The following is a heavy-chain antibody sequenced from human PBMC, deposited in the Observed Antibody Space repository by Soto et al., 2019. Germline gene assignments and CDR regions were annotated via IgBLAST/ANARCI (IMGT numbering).Heavy chain of an antibody. CDR3: ARDRDDYGSGNYYNRIDF. CDR2: IIPIFGTP. V-gene: IGHV1-69*01. Sequence: QVQLVQSGAEVKKPGSSVKVSCKASGGIFSTYAISWLRQAPGQGLEWMGRIIPIFGTPNYAQRFQGRDTITADESTSTAYMELSRLRSEDTAVYYCARDRDDYGSGNYYNRIDFWGQGTLVTVSS. J-gene: IGHJ4*02. CDR1: GGIFSTYA. D-gene: IGHD3-10*01.